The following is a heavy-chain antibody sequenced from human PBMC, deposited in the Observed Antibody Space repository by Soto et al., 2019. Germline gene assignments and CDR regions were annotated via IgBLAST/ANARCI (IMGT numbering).Heavy chain of an antibody. CDR3: ARVGPYASGTCSFRHNRFDP. J-gene: IGHJ5*02. CDR2: IFIGGTT. CDR1: GFTVSSSQ. D-gene: IGHD3-10*01. V-gene: IGHV3-53*01. Sequence: EVQLVESGGRLVQPGGSLRLSCAASGFTVSSSQMTWVRQAPGKGLEWVSVIFIGGTTQYAVSVKGRFTISTDKSENTMYLQMNSLRAEDTAVYYCARVGPYASGTCSFRHNRFDPWGQGTQVTVSP.